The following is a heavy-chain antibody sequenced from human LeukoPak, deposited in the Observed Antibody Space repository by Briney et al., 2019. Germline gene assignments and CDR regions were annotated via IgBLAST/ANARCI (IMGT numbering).Heavy chain of an antibody. Sequence: GGSLRLSCAASGFTFSSYAMHWVRQAPGKGLEWVAVISYDGSNKYYADSVKGRFTISRDNSKNTLYLQMNSLRVEDTAVYYCARRGVVPAAMYYYYMDVWGKGTTVTVSS. CDR1: GFTFSSYA. J-gene: IGHJ6*03. CDR3: ARRGVVPAAMYYYYMDV. CDR2: ISYDGSNK. V-gene: IGHV3-30*04. D-gene: IGHD2-2*01.